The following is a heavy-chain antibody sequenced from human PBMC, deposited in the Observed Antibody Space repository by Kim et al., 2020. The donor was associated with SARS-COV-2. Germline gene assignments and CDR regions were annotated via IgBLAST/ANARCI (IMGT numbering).Heavy chain of an antibody. D-gene: IGHD3-22*01. V-gene: IGHV1-2*02. J-gene: IGHJ3*02. CDR2: INPNSGGT. CDR3: ARGGLYYYDSSGYYSDAFDI. Sequence: ASVKVSCKASGYTFTGYYMHWVRQAPGQGLEWMGWINPNSGGTNYAQNFQGRVTVTRDTSISTAYMELSRLRSDDTAVYYCARGGLYYYDSSGYYSDAFDICGQGTMVTVSS. CDR1: GYTFTGYY.